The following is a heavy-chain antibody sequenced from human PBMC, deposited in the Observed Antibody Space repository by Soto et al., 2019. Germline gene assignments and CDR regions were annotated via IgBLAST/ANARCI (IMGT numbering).Heavy chain of an antibody. CDR3: AKSFFCYSVSRTVAFDY. J-gene: IGHJ4*02. V-gene: IGHV3-23*01. CDR1: GFTFTSYS. D-gene: IGHD3-10*01. Sequence: GGSLRLSCATSGFTFTSYSMNWVRQASGKGLEWVSTIGLSGRDTFYADSVKGRFTISRDISNNTLYLQMNSLKDEDTALYYCAKSFFCYSVSRTVAFDYWGKGSLVTVS. CDR2: IGLSGRDT.